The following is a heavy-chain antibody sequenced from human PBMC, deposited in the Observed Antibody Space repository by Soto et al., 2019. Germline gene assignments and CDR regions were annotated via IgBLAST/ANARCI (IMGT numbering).Heavy chain of an antibody. CDR3: AKDISRGSGSYYNVLYYYYGMDV. CDR2: ISWNSGSI. D-gene: IGHD3-10*01. J-gene: IGHJ6*02. Sequence: TGGSLRLSCAASGFTFDDYAMHWVRQAPGKGLEWVSGISWNSGSIGYADSVKGRFTISRDNAKNSLYLQMNSLRAEDTALYYCAKDISRGSGSYYNVLYYYYGMDVWGQGTTVTVSS. CDR1: GFTFDDYA. V-gene: IGHV3-9*01.